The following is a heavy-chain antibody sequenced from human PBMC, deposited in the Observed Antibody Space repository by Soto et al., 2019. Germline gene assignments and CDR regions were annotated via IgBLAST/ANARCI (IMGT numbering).Heavy chain of an antibody. Sequence: ETLSLTCTVSGGSVSSGSYYWSWIRQPPGKGLEWIGYIYYSGSTNYNPSLRSRVTISVDTSKNQFSLKLSSVTAADTAVYYCARDRRQRTYYDILTGFYYYGMDVWGQGTTVTVSS. CDR1: GGSVSSGSYY. V-gene: IGHV4-61*01. CDR2: IYYSGST. CDR3: ARDRRQRTYYDILTGFYYYGMDV. D-gene: IGHD3-9*01. J-gene: IGHJ6*02.